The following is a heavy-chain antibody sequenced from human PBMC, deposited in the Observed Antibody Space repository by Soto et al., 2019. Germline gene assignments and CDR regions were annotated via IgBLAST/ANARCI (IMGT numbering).Heavy chain of an antibody. D-gene: IGHD3-10*01. CDR2: IYYSGSN. V-gene: IGHV4-61*01. Sequence: SETRSLTCTLSGGSVRRGTYYWSWIRQPPGKGLGWIGYIYYSGSNNYNPSLKSRVTISVDTSKNQFSLKLSSVTAADTAVYYCARXKTTYYGSGSYSRYYYYGMDVWGQGTTVTLSS. CDR1: GGSVRRGTYY. J-gene: IGHJ6*02. CDR3: ARXKTTYYGSGSYSRYYYYGMDV.